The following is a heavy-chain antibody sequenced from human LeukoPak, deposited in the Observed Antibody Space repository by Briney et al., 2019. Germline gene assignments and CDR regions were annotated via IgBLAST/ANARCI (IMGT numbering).Heavy chain of an antibody. V-gene: IGHV4-39*01. CDR1: GGSISSSSFY. Sequence: SETLSLTCTVSGGSISSSSFYWGWIRQPPGKGLEWIGSIYYRGSTYYNPSLKSRVTISVDTSKNQFSLKLSSVTAADTAVYYCARSRDGYISTFDYWGQGTLVTVSS. CDR2: IYYRGST. CDR3: ARSRDGYISTFDY. D-gene: IGHD5-24*01. J-gene: IGHJ4*02.